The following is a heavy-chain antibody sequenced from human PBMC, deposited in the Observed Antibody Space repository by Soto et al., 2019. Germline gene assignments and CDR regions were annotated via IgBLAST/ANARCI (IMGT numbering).Heavy chain of an antibody. CDR2: ITPMFGTT. Sequence: QVQLVQSGAEVKKPGSSVKVSCKASAGTFVNYAITWVRQAPGQGLELMGTITPMFGTTYNAQKFNGRVTFTADESQRPALIGLRGLRSQDTAVYYCARVGLRGILLGGVDSWGQGTLVTVSS. CDR3: ARVGLRGILLGGVDS. D-gene: IGHD1-26*01. V-gene: IGHV1-69*18. CDR1: AGTFVNYA. J-gene: IGHJ4*02.